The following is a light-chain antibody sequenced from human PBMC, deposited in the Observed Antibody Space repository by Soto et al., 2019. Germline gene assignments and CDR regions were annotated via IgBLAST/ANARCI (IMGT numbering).Light chain of an antibody. Sequence: DIQMTQSPSTLSASVGDTVTITCRASQSFSNWLAWYQQKPGKAPNFLIYKASTLESGGTSRFSGSGSGTEFTLTISSLQPDDFATYYCQQYNSYSWTFGQGTKVEIK. CDR1: QSFSNW. CDR3: QQYNSYSWT. CDR2: KAS. J-gene: IGKJ1*01. V-gene: IGKV1-5*03.